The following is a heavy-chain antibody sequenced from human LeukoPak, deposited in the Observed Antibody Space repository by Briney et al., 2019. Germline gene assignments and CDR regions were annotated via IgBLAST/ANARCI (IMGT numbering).Heavy chain of an antibody. V-gene: IGHV3-30*02. CDR1: GFTFSSYG. CDR2: IRYDGSNK. CDR3: AKVSGSGSYPAH. Sequence: GGSLRLSRAASGFTFSSYGMHWVRQAPGKGLEWVAFIRYDGSNKYYADSVKGRFSISRDNSKNTLYLQMNSLRAEDTAVYYCAKVSGSGSYPAHWGQGTLVTVSS. J-gene: IGHJ4*02. D-gene: IGHD3-10*01.